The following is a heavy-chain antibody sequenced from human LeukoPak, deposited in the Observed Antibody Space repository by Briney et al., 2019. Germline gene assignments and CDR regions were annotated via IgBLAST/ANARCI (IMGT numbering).Heavy chain of an antibody. Sequence: GGSLRLSCAASGFTFSSSAMSWVRQVPGKGLEWVSGISASGGSTYYADSVRGRFTISRDNSKNALYLQMNSLRAEDTAVYYCAKDMSVADDYFDYWGQGTLVTVSS. J-gene: IGHJ4*01. CDR3: AKDMSVADDYFDY. CDR1: GFTFSSSA. V-gene: IGHV3-23*01. CDR2: ISASGGST. D-gene: IGHD6-19*01.